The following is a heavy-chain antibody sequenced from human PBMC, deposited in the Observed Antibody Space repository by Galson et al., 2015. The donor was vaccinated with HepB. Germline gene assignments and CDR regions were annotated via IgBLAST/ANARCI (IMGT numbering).Heavy chain of an antibody. CDR1: GFTFSSYA. D-gene: IGHD3-9*01. CDR3: ASGDHYDILTGFDY. V-gene: IGHV3-30*04. CDR2: ISYDGSNK. J-gene: IGHJ4*02. Sequence: SLRLSCAASGFTFSSYAMSWVRQAPGKGLEWVAVISYDGSNKYYADSVMGRFTISRDNSKNTLYLQMNSLRAEDTAVYYCASGDHYDILTGFDYWGQGTLVTVSS.